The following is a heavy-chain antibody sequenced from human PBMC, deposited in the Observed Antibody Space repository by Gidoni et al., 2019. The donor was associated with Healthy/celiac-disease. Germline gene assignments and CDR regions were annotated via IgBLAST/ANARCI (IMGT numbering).Heavy chain of an antibody. V-gene: IGHV4-34*01. CDR3: ARVIAVAGTSFYYFDY. CDR2: INHSGST. Sequence: QVQLQQWGAGLLKPSETLSLPCAVYGGSFSGYYWSWIRQPPGKGLEWIGEINHSGSTNYNPSLKSRVTISVDTSKNQFSLKLSSVTAADTAVYYCARVIAVAGTSFYYFDYWGQGTLVTVSS. CDR1: GGSFSGYY. J-gene: IGHJ4*02. D-gene: IGHD6-19*01.